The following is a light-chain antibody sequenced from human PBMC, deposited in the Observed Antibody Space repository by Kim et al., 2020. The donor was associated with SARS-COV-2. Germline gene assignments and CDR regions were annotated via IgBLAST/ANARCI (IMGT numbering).Light chain of an antibody. J-gene: IGLJ2*01. CDR1: SLRSYY. CDR3: MSRGTSGTVV. Sequence: SSELTQDPAVSVALGQTVRITCRGDSLRSYYATWYQQKAGQAPVLVVYGKNNRPSGIPDRFSGSSSGNTASLTITGAQADDEADYYCMSRGTSGTVVFGGGTQLTVL. V-gene: IGLV3-19*01. CDR2: GKN.